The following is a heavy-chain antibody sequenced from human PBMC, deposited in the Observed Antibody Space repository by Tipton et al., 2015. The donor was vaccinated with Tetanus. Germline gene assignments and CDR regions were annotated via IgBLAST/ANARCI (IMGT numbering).Heavy chain of an antibody. CDR2: INSDGSST. V-gene: IGHV3-74*01. D-gene: IGHD1-26*01. CDR3: ARDDGARELPSYFDY. Sequence: GSLRLSCAASGLAFSSYWVHWVRQAPGKGLVWVSHINSDGSSTNYADSVKGRFTISRDNAKNTLYLQMNSLRAEDTAVYYCARDDGARELPSYFDYWGQGTLVTVSS. CDR1: GLAFSSYW. J-gene: IGHJ4*02.